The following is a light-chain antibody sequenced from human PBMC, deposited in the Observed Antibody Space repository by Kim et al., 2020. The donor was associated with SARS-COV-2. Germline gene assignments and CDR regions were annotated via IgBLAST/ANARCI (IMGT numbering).Light chain of an antibody. V-gene: IGKV3-15*01. J-gene: IGKJ4*01. Sequence: VSPGERATLSCRASQSVSSNLAWYQQKPGQAPRLLIYGASTRATGIPARFSGSGSGTEFTLTISSLQSEDFAVYYCQQYNNWPITFGGGTQVEIK. CDR3: QQYNNWPIT. CDR2: GAS. CDR1: QSVSSN.